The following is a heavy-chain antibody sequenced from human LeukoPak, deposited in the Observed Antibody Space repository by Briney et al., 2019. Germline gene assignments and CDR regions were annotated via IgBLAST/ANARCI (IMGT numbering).Heavy chain of an antibody. D-gene: IGHD4-17*01. Sequence: PGGSLRLSCEASGFTFSGYAMSWVRQAPGKGLEWVSSISGSGAHTYYADSVKGRFTISRDNAKNTLYLQMNSLRAEDTAVYYCARVGRLRVWVWGQGTLVTVSS. V-gene: IGHV3-23*01. CDR2: ISGSGAHT. CDR3: ARVGRLRVWV. CDR1: GFTFSGYA. J-gene: IGHJ4*02.